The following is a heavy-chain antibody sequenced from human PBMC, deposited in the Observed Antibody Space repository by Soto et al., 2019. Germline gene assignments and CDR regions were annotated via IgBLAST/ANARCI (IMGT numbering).Heavy chain of an antibody. CDR2: ISYSGQT. J-gene: IGHJ5*02. V-gene: IGHV4-39*01. CDR3: ARHGSS. CDR1: GVSISGSSYY. Sequence: QLQLQESGPGLVKPSETLSLICSVSGVSISGSSYYWGWIRQPPGKGLEWIGSISYSGQTYYNPSLKSRVTISIDRSKNQFSLNLTSVTATDTAIYYCARHGSSWGQGTLVTVSS.